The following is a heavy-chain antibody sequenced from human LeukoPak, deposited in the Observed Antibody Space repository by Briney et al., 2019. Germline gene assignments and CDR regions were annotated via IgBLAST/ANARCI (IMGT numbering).Heavy chain of an antibody. D-gene: IGHD6-19*01. V-gene: IGHV1-18*01. J-gene: IGHJ4*02. CDR2: ISAYNGNT. CDR3: ARMRYSSGWYPRDLDY. CDR1: GYTFTSYG. Sequence: ASVKVSCKASGYTFTSYGISWVRQAPGQGLEWMGWISAYNGNTNYAQKLQGRVTMTTDTSTSTAYMELRSLRSDDTAVYYCARMRYSSGWYPRDLDYWGQGTLVTVSS.